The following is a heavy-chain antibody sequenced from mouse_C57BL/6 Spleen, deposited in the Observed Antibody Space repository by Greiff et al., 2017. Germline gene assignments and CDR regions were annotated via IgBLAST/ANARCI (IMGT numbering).Heavy chain of an antibody. D-gene: IGHD2-4*01. CDR3: ALIYYDYGAY. CDR1: GYTFTDYY. V-gene: IGHV1-26*01. Sequence: EVQLQQSGPELVKPGASVKISCKASGYTFTDYYMNWVKQSHGKSLEWIGDINPNNGGTSYNQKFKGKATLTVDKSSSTAYMELRSLTSEDTAVYYCALIYYDYGAYWGKGTLVTVSA. CDR2: INPNNGGT. J-gene: IGHJ3*01.